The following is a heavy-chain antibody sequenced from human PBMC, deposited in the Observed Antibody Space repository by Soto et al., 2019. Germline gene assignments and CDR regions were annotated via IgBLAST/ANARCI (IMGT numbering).Heavy chain of an antibody. D-gene: IGHD6-19*01. CDR3: AREENPGWHD. CDR2: TYYRSKWYN. V-gene: IGHV6-1*01. Sequence: PSQTLSLTCAISGDSVSSDNAAWNWIRQSPSRGLERLGRTYYRSKWYNEYALSVKSRITINPDTSQNRFSLQLNSVTPEDTAVYYCAREENPGWHDWGQGTLVTVS. J-gene: IGHJ4*02. CDR1: GDSVSSDNAA.